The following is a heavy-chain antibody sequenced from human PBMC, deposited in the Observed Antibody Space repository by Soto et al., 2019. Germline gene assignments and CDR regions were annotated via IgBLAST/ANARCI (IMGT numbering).Heavy chain of an antibody. V-gene: IGHV1-69*08. Sequence: QVQLVQSGAEVKKPGSSVKVSCKASGGTFSSYTISWVRQAPGQGLEWMGRIIPILGIANYAQKFQGRVTITADKSTSTAYMELSSLRSEDTAVYYCARDLGDIVATIGLDYYYYMDVWGKGTTVTVSS. CDR3: ARDLGDIVATIGLDYYYYMDV. D-gene: IGHD5-12*01. CDR1: GGTFSSYT. CDR2: IIPILGIA. J-gene: IGHJ6*03.